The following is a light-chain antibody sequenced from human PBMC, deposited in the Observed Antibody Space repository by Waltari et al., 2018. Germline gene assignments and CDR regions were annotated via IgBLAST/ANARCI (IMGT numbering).Light chain of an antibody. Sequence: QSALTQPPSASGSRGQPVTISCTGTSSDVGSYNYVSWYQQHPGKAPKLMIYEVTKRPSGVPDRFSGSKSGNTASLTVFGLQAEDEADYYCSSYAGSNNVIFGGGTRLTVL. CDR2: EVT. J-gene: IGLJ2*01. CDR3: SSYAGSNNVI. CDR1: SSDVGSYNY. V-gene: IGLV2-8*01.